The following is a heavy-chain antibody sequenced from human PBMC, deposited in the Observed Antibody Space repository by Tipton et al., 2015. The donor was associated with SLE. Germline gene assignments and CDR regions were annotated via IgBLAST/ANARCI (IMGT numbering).Heavy chain of an antibody. Sequence: TLSLTCSVYGGSLNRWVWSWIRQSPGKGLEWIGKITHRGSTNYNPSLSSRVTILADSSKNQVSLKLTSVADADTAVYYCAGRGRSTVVTPWFDPWGQGTLVTVSS. CDR1: GGSLNRWV. CDR3: AGRGRSTVVTPWFDP. J-gene: IGHJ5*02. CDR2: ITHRGST. D-gene: IGHD4-23*01. V-gene: IGHV4-34*01.